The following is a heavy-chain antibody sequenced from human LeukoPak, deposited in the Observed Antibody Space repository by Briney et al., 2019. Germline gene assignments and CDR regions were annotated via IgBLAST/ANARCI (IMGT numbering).Heavy chain of an antibody. D-gene: IGHD3-22*01. CDR2: IYYSGST. CDR3: ARHQGTYYYDSSGYYFDY. J-gene: IGHJ4*02. CDR1: GGSISSYY. V-gene: IGHV4-59*08. Sequence: SETLSLTCTVSGGSISSYYWSWIRQPPGKGLEWIGYIYYSGSTNYNPSLKSRVTISVDTSKNQFSLKLSSVTAADTAVYYCARHQGTYYYDSSGYYFDYWGQGTLVTVSS.